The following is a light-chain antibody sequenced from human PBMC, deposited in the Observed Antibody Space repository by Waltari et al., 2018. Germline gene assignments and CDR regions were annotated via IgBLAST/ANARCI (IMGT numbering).Light chain of an antibody. J-gene: IGLJ3*02. V-gene: IGLV8-61*01. CDR1: SGPVPTSHY. CDR2: STD. Sequence: QTVVTREPSPSVSPGGAVARPFGLRSGPVPTSHYRSWYQQIPGQPPRTLMYSTDSLSAGVPDRFSGSILGNKAALTISRAQADDECVYYCVLYVGRGIWVFGGGTRLTVL. CDR3: VLYVGRGIWV.